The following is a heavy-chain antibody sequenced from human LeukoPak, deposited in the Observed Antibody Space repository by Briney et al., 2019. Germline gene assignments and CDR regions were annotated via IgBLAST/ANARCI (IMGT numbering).Heavy chain of an antibody. J-gene: IGHJ4*02. V-gene: IGHV3-21*01. CDR2: ISSESTNI. CDR3: SRDGSGSGDV. CDR1: GVNFNIYG. D-gene: IGHD2-21*02. Sequence: PGGSLRLSCAASGVNFNIYGMNWVRQAPGTGLEWVSSISSESTNIYYTDSVKGRFTIARDNAKNSPYLQMNSLIPEDTAVYYCSRDGSGSGDVWGQGTLVTVSS.